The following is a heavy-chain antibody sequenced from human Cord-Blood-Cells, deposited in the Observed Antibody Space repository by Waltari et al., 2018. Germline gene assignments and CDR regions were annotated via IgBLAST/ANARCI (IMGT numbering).Heavy chain of an antibody. CDR1: GGTFRSYA. CDR3: ARSTGDWYYYYGMDV. D-gene: IGHD7-27*01. J-gene: IGHJ6*02. V-gene: IGHV1-69*06. CDR2: IIPIFGTA. Sequence: QVQLVQSGAAGKKPGSSVKVPWKASGGTFRSYATSWVRQAPGQGLEWMGGIIPIFGTANYAQKFQGRVTITADKSTSTAYMELSSLRSEDTAVYYCARSTGDWYYYYGMDVWGQGTTVTVSS.